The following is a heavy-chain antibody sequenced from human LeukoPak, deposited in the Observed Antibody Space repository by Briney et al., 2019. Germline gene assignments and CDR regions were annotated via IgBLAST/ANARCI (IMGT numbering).Heavy chain of an antibody. J-gene: IGHJ4*02. D-gene: IGHD3-16*01. CDR3: ARASWVSSADAVR. CDR1: GLSFTSFA. V-gene: IGHV3-23*01. Sequence: GGSLRLSCAASGLSFTSFAMSWVRQAPARGPEWVSSPRGDGETFYADSVRGRFTLSRDDSRNTVYLQLNNLRVEDTAIYYCARASWVSSADAVRWGQGTQVTVSS. CDR2: PRGDGET.